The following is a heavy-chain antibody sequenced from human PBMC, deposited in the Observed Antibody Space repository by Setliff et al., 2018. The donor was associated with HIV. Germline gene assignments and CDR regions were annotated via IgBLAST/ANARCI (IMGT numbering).Heavy chain of an antibody. V-gene: IGHV3-23*01. J-gene: IGHJ4*02. CDR3: ARLPQDVRSSIDF. CDR1: GFTFSNFA. Sequence: PGGSLRLSCAASGFTFSNFAMSWVRQAPGKGLEWVSAISGGGGKTDYADSVKGRFTISRDNSKNTLYLQMNSLRAEDTAVYYCARLPQDVRSSIDFWGQGTLVTVS. CDR2: ISGGGGKT. D-gene: IGHD6-6*01.